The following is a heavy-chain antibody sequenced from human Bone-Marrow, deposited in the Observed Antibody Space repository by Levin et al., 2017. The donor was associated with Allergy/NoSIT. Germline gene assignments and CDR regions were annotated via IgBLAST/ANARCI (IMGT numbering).Heavy chain of an antibody. J-gene: IGHJ3*02. CDR1: GDRVSTNDAA. CDR2: TYYRSRWYN. Sequence: SETLSLTCAISGDRVSTNDAAWNWIRQSSWRGLEWLGRTYYRSRWYNDYGVSVKSRITINADTSKNQFSLQLTSVTPEDTGIYYCARMDTTLGTSGDDAFEIWGQGTLVTVSS. V-gene: IGHV6-1*01. CDR3: ARMDTTLGTSGDDAFEI. D-gene: IGHD5-18*01.